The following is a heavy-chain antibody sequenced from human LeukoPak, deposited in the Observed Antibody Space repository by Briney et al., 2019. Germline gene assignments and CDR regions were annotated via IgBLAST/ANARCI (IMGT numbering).Heavy chain of an antibody. Sequence: SETLSLTCAVYGGSFSGYYWSWVRQPPGKGLGWIGEINHSGSNNYNPYLKSRVTISVDTSKNQFSLKLSSVTAADTAVYYCARVLYYYDSSGTPTATYYFDYWGQGTLVTVSS. D-gene: IGHD3-22*01. CDR1: GGSFSGYY. V-gene: IGHV4-34*01. J-gene: IGHJ4*02. CDR3: ARVLYYYDSSGTPTATYYFDY. CDR2: INHSGSN.